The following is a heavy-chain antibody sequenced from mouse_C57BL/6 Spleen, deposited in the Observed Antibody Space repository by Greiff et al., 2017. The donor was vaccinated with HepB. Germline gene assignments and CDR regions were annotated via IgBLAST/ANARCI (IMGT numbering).Heavy chain of an antibody. Sequence: EVMLVESGGGLVKPGGSLKLSCAASGFTFSSYAMSWVRQTPEKRLEWVATISDGGSYTYYPDNVKGRFTISRDNAKNNLYLQMSHLKSEDTAMYYCARGLRRPPYYAMDYWGQGTSVTVSS. D-gene: IGHD2-2*01. V-gene: IGHV5-4*03. CDR1: GFTFSSYA. J-gene: IGHJ4*01. CDR2: ISDGGSYT. CDR3: ARGLRRPPYYAMDY.